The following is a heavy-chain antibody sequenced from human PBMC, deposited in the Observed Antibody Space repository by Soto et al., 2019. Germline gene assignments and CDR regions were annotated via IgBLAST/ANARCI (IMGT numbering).Heavy chain of an antibody. CDR2: IYYSGST. CDR1: GGSISSSSYY. Sequence: SETLSLTCTVSGGSISSSSYYWGWIRQPPGKGLEWIGSIYYSGSTYYNPSLKSRVTISVDTSKNQFSLKLSSVTAADTAVYYCARSLITMVRGVIIYYYGMDVWGQGTTVTVSS. J-gene: IGHJ6*02. CDR3: ARSLITMVRGVIIYYYGMDV. D-gene: IGHD3-10*01. V-gene: IGHV4-39*01.